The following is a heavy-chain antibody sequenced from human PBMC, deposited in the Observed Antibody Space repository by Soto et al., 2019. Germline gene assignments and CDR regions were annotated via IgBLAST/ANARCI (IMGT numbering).Heavy chain of an antibody. CDR2: IIPTFGTA. CDR1: RGTFSSYA. Sequence: SVKVSCKASRGTFSSYAISWVRQAPGQGLEWMGGIIPTFGTANYAQKFQGRVTITADESTSTAYMELSSLRSEDTAVYYCARATTTIFGVAYYYYGMDVWGQGTTVTVSS. CDR3: ARATTTIFGVAYYYYGMDV. V-gene: IGHV1-69*13. D-gene: IGHD3-3*01. J-gene: IGHJ6*02.